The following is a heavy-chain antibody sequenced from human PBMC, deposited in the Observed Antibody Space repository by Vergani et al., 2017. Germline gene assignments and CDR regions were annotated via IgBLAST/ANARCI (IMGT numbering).Heavy chain of an antibody. CDR2: INTNTGNP. V-gene: IGHV7-4-1*02. Sequence: QVPLVQSGSELKKPGASVKVSCTASGYTFTSYAMNWVRQAPGQGLEWMGWINTNTGNPTYAQGFTGRFVFSLDTSVSTAYLQISSLKAEDTAVYYCARDNDASIAAADYYYYGMDVWGQGTTVTVSS. CDR3: ARDNDASIAAADYYYYGMDV. CDR1: GYTFTSYA. J-gene: IGHJ6*02. D-gene: IGHD6-13*01.